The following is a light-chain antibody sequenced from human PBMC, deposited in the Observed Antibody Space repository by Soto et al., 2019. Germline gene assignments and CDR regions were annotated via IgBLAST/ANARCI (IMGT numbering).Light chain of an antibody. CDR3: QQSHGIPYT. V-gene: IGKV1-39*01. J-gene: IGKJ2*01. Sequence: DIQMTQSPSSLSSAVGDRVTITCRASQTISTYLNWYQQQPGKAPKLLIYAASSLQSGVPSRFTGSGSGTDFTLTISSLQPEDFATYYCQQSHGIPYTFGQGTKLEIK. CDR2: AAS. CDR1: QTISTY.